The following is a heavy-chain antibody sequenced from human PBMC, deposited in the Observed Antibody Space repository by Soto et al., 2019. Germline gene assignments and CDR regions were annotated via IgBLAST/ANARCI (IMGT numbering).Heavy chain of an antibody. V-gene: IGHV4-59*01. D-gene: IGHD6-19*01. J-gene: IGHJ3*02. CDR3: ASRRTSEYSSGWYHAFDI. CDR2: IYYSGST. CDR1: GGSISSYY. Sequence: LSLTCTVSGGSISSYYWSWIRQPPGKGLEWIGYIYYSGSTNYNPSLKSRITISVDTSKNQFSLKLSSVTAADTAVYYCASRRTSEYSSGWYHAFDIWGQGTMVTVSS.